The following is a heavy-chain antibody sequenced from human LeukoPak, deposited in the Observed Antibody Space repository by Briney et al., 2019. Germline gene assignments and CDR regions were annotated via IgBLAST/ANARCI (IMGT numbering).Heavy chain of an antibody. Sequence: SETLSLTCTVSGGSISSHYWSWIRQPAGKGLEWIGRIYSRGSTNYSPSLKSRVTMSVDTSKNQFSLRLTSVTAADTAVYFCASSESASVVRFDHWGQGTLVTVSS. J-gene: IGHJ4*02. CDR3: ASSESASVVRFDH. V-gene: IGHV4-4*07. CDR2: IYSRGST. D-gene: IGHD3-10*01. CDR1: GGSISSHY.